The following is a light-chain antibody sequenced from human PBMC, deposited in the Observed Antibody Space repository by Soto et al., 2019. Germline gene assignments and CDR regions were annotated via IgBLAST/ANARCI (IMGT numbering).Light chain of an antibody. Sequence: DIQLTQSPSSLSASVGDRVTITCRASQSINRYLNWYQQKPGKAPKLLISASSSLQSGVPSRFSGSGSGTDFTLTVSCLQPEDFAIYYCQQSYSTPLGFGQGTRLEIK. CDR3: QQSYSTPLG. CDR2: ASS. J-gene: IGKJ5*01. CDR1: QSINRY. V-gene: IGKV1-39*01.